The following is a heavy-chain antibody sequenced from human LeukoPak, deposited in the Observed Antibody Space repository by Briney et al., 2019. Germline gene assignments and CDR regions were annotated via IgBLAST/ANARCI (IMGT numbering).Heavy chain of an antibody. CDR3: ARRLYYYGSGSYYRPRYYFDY. D-gene: IGHD3-10*01. CDR1: GGSFSGYY. V-gene: IGHV4-34*01. J-gene: IGHJ4*02. CDR2: VNHSGST. Sequence: SETLSLTCAVYGGSFSGYYWSWIRQPPGKGLEWIGEVNHSGSTNYNPSLKSRVTISVDTSKNQFSLKLSSVTAADTAVYYCARRLYYYGSGSYYRPRYYFDYWGQGTLVTVSS.